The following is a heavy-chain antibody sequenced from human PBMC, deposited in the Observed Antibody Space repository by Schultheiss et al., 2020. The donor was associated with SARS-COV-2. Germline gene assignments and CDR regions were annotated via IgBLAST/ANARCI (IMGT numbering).Heavy chain of an antibody. CDR3: ARESRKYYDYIWGSYRLWPSYYFDY. V-gene: IGHV4-61*10. J-gene: IGHJ4*02. CDR2: IYYSGST. CDR1: GGSISSGSYY. D-gene: IGHD3-16*02. Sequence: SETLSLTCTVSGGSISSGSYYWSWIRQPAGKGLEWIGYIYYSGSTYYNPSLKSRVTISVDTSKNQFSLKLSSVTAADTAVYYCARESRKYYDYIWGSYRLWPSYYFDYWGQGTLVTVSS.